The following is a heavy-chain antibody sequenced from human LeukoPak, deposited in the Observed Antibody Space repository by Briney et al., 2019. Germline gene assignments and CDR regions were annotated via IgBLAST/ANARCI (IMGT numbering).Heavy chain of an antibody. CDR3: ARGQKLRAFDY. D-gene: IGHD3-10*01. V-gene: IGHV2-70*04. CDR1: GFSLRTSGMR. Sequence: SGPTLVNPTQPLTLTCTFSGFSLRTSGMRVSWIRQPPEKALEWVARIDWDDDKFYSTSLKTRLTISKDTSKNQVVLTMTNMDPVDTATYYCARGQKLRAFDYWGQGTLVTVSS. CDR2: IDWDDDK. J-gene: IGHJ4*02.